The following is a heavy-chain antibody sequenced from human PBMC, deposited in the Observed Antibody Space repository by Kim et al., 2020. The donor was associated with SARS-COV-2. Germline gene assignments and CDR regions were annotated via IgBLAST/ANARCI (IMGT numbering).Heavy chain of an antibody. J-gene: IGHJ4*02. CDR1: GFTFTSSA. CDR2: IVVGSGNT. Sequence: SVKVSCKASGFTFTSSAVQWVRQARGQRLEWIGWIVVGSGNTNYAQKFQERVTITRDMSTSTAYMELSSLRSEDTAVYYCAAERYCSGGSCFPNFDYWGQGTLVTVSS. D-gene: IGHD2-15*01. V-gene: IGHV1-58*01. CDR3: AAERYCSGGSCFPNFDY.